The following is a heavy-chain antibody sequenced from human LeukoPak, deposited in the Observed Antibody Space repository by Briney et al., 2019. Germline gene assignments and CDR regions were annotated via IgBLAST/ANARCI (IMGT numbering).Heavy chain of an antibody. J-gene: IGHJ4*02. D-gene: IGHD3-10*01. CDR2: ISVYNGNT. CDR1: GYTFTTYG. V-gene: IGHV1-18*01. CDR3: ARGPHYYGSGSYYPFDY. Sequence: ASVKVSCKASGYTFTTYGISWVRQAPGQGLEWMGWISVYNGNTNYARKFQGRVTMTTDTSTNTTYMELRSLISDDTAVYYCARGPHYYGSGSYYPFDYWGQGTLVTVSS.